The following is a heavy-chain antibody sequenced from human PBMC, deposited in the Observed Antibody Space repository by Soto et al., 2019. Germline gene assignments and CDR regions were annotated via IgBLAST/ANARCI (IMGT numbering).Heavy chain of an antibody. CDR1: GGSISSGDYD. J-gene: IGHJ4*02. D-gene: IGHD5-12*01. Sequence: SETLSLTCTVSGGSISSGDYDWSWIRQPPGKGLEWIGYIYYSGSTYYNPSLKSRVTISVDTSKNQFSLKLSSVTAADTAVCYCARRRWLQSHDYWGQGTLVTVSS. CDR3: ARRRWLQSHDY. V-gene: IGHV4-30-4*01. CDR2: IYYSGST.